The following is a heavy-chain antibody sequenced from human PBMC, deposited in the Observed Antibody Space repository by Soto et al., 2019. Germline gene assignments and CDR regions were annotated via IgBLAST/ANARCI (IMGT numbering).Heavy chain of an antibody. Sequence: GGSLRLACAASGFTFSSYGMHWVRQAPGKGLEWVAVISYDGSNKYYADAVKGRFTISRDNSKNTLYLQMNSPRAEDTAVYYCAKGGYDFWSGYFDYWGQGTLVTVSS. CDR2: ISYDGSNK. D-gene: IGHD3-3*01. V-gene: IGHV3-30*18. CDR3: AKGGYDFWSGYFDY. CDR1: GFTFSSYG. J-gene: IGHJ4*02.